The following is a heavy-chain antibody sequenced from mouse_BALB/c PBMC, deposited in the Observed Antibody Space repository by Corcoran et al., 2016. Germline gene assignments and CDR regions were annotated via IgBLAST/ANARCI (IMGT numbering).Heavy chain of an antibody. D-gene: IGHD4-1*01. CDR2: INTYTGEP. J-gene: IGHJ2*01. Sequence: QIQLVQSGPELKKPGETVKISCKASGYTFTNYGMNWVKQAPGKGLKWMGWINTYTGEPTYADDFKGRFAFSLETSASTAYLQINNLKNEDTATYFCARDWALYYFDYWGQGTTLTVSS. CDR3: ARDWALYYFDY. V-gene: IGHV9-3-1*01. CDR1: GYTFTNYG.